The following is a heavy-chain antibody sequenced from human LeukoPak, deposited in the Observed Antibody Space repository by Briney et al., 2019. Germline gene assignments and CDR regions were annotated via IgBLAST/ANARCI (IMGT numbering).Heavy chain of an antibody. D-gene: IGHD3-16*01. Sequence: GGSLRLSCVASGFTFSSYGMHWVRQAPGKGLEWVAVIWYDGSNKYYADSVKGRFTISRDNSKSTLYLQMNSLRAEDTAVYYCARGSDYAGAFDYWGQGTLVTVSS. CDR1: GFTFSSYG. V-gene: IGHV3-33*01. CDR3: ARGSDYAGAFDY. J-gene: IGHJ4*02. CDR2: IWYDGSNK.